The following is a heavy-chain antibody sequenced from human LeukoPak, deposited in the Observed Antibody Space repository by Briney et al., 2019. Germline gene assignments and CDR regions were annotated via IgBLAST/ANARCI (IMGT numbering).Heavy chain of an antibody. J-gene: IGHJ4*02. Sequence: SETLSLTCAVYGGSFSGYYWSWIRQPPGKGLEWIGEINHSGSTNYNPSLKSRVTISVDTSKNQFSLKLSSVTAADTAVYYCARGRYCSSTSCYVIFDYWGQGTLVTVSS. CDR2: INHSGST. CDR1: GGSFSGYY. V-gene: IGHV4-34*01. D-gene: IGHD2-2*01. CDR3: ARGRYCSSTSCYVIFDY.